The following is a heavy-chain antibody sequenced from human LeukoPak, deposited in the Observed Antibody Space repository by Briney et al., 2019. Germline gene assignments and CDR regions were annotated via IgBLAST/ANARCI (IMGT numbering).Heavy chain of an antibody. V-gene: IGHV3-21*01. CDR2: ISSSSSYI. CDR1: GFTFSSYS. Sequence: PGGSLRLSCAASGFTFSSYSMNWARQAPGKGLEWVSSISSSSSYIYYAASVKGRFTISRDNAKNSLYLQMNSLRAEDTAVYYCARATRRDYGDVGYWGQGTLVTVSS. CDR3: ARATRRDYGDVGY. D-gene: IGHD4-17*01. J-gene: IGHJ4*02.